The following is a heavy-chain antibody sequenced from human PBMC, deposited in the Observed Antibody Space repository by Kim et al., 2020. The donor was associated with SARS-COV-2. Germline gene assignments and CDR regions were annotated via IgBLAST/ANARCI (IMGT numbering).Heavy chain of an antibody. CDR3: ARDMYQLRHAYYYYYGMDV. J-gene: IGHJ6*02. D-gene: IGHD2-2*01. Sequence: SETLSLTCTVSGGSISSGGYYWSWIRQHPGKGLEWIGYIYYSGSTYYNPSLKSRVTISVDTSKNQFSLKLSSVTAADTAVYYCARDMYQLRHAYYYYYGMDVWGQGTTVTVSS. CDR1: GGSISSGGYY. V-gene: IGHV4-31*03. CDR2: IYYSGST.